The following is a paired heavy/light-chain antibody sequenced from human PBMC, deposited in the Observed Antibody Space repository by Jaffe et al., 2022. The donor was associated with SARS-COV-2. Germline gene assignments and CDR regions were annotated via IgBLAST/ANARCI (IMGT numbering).Heavy chain of an antibody. CDR2: ISSNGGST. Sequence: EVELVESGGGLVQPGGSLRLSCSASGFTFSSYAMHWVRQAPGKGLEYVSGISSNGGSTYDADSVKGRFTISRDNSKNTLYLQMSSLRAEDTAVYYCVKGIAVADDAFDIWGQGTMVTVSS. V-gene: IGHV3-64D*09. D-gene: IGHD6-19*01. J-gene: IGHJ3*02. CDR1: GFTFSSYA. CDR3: VKGIAVADDAFDI.
Light chain of an antibody. CDR2: DNN. V-gene: IGLV1-51*01. Sequence: QSVLTQPPSVSAAPGQKVTISCSGSSSNIGNNYVSWYQHLPGTAPKLLIYDNNKRPSGIPDRFSGSKSGTSATLGITGLQTGDEADYYCGTWDSRLSAGVFGGGTKLTVL. J-gene: IGLJ3*02. CDR3: GTWDSRLSAGV. CDR1: SSNIGNNY.